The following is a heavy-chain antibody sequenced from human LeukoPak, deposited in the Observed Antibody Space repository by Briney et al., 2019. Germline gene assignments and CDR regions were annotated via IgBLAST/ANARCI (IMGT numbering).Heavy chain of an antibody. CDR1: GFTFSNYW. J-gene: IGHJ6*03. D-gene: IGHD2-2*01. CDR2: IKQDGSEK. V-gene: IGHV3-7*01. CDR3: ARGLHCSSTSCYAHYYYYYMDV. Sequence: PGGSLRLSCAASGFTFSNYWMSWVRQAPGMGLEWVANIKQDGSEKHYVDSVKGRFTISRDSAKNSLYLEMNSLRADDKAVYYCARGLHCSSTSCYAHYYYYYMDVWGKGTTVTVSS.